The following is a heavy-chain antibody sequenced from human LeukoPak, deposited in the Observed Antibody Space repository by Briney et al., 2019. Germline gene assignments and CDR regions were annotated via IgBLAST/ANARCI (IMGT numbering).Heavy chain of an antibody. D-gene: IGHD2-2*01. Sequence: GGSLRLSCAASGFTFSNYWMTWVRQAPGKGLEWVANIKPDGSEKYYVDSVKGRFSISRDNAKNSLYLQMDSLRAEDTAVYYCARGVGYCSTTSCRDYYYMDVWGKGTTVTVSS. CDR3: ARGVGYCSTTSCRDYYYMDV. CDR1: GFTFSNYW. V-gene: IGHV3-7*01. J-gene: IGHJ6*03. CDR2: IKPDGSEK.